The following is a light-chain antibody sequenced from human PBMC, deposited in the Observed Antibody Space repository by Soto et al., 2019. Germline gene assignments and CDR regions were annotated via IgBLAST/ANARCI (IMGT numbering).Light chain of an antibody. CDR2: GAS. CDR3: QQFGRSPPSWT. Sequence: ETVLTQSPGTLSLSPGERATLSCRASQSVSSNYLAWYQQKPGQAPRLLIYGASTRATGIPDRFSGSGSGTDFTLTFGRLEPEDFAVYYSQQFGRSPPSWTFGQGTKVEIK. V-gene: IGKV3-20*01. CDR1: QSVSSNY. J-gene: IGKJ1*01.